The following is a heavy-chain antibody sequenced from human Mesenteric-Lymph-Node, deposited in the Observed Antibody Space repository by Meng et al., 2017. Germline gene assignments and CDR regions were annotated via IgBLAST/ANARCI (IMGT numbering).Heavy chain of an antibody. CDR1: GFSFTNAW. CDR2: IKRHIDGATT. D-gene: IGHD1-1*01. Sequence: GGSLRLPCEASGFSFTNAWMSWVRQAPGKGLEWVGRIKRHIDGATTDYGSPVKGRFIISRDDSRNTLYLHMNSLKSEDTAVYYCVAGTGTSDADNWGRGTLVTVSS. J-gene: IGHJ4*01. V-gene: IGHV3-15*01. CDR3: VAGTGTSDADN.